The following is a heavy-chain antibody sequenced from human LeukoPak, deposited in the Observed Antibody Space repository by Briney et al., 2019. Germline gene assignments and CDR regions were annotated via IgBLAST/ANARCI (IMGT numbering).Heavy chain of an antibody. V-gene: IGHV1-8*01. CDR3: ARGGYDRDYFDY. Sequence: ASVKVSCKASGYTFTIYDINWVRQATGQGLEWMGWMNPNSGNTGYAQKFQGRVTMTRNTSISTAYMELSSLRSEDTAVYYCARGGYDRDYFDYWGQGTLVTVSS. CDR1: GYTFTIYD. CDR2: MNPNSGNT. J-gene: IGHJ4*02. D-gene: IGHD5-12*01.